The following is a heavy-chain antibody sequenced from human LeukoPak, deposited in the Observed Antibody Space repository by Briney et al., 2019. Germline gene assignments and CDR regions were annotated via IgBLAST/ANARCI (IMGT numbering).Heavy chain of an antibody. CDR1: GFTVSSNY. V-gene: IGHV3-11*04. CDR2: ISSTGSTK. D-gene: IGHD2-15*01. J-gene: IGHJ4*02. Sequence: GGSLRLSCAASGFTVSSNYMSWVRQAPGKGLEWVSYISSTGSTKYYADSVKGRFTISRDNAKNSLYLQMNSLRAEDTAVYYCARDDCNGGSCYPDYWGQGTLLTVSS. CDR3: ARDDCNGGSCYPDY.